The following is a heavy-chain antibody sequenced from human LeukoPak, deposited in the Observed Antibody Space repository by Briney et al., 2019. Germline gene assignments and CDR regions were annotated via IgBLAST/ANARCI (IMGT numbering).Heavy chain of an antibody. CDR1: GFTFGDYA. V-gene: IGHV3-49*04. CDR2: IRSKAYGGTT. J-gene: IGHJ4*02. Sequence: GRSLRLSCTASGFTFGDYAMSWVRQAPGEGLEWVGFIRSKAYGGTTEYAASVKGRFTISRDDSKSLAYLQMNSLKTEDTAVYFCTRLIAAASYFDSWGQGTLLTVSS. D-gene: IGHD6-13*01. CDR3: TRLIAAASYFDS.